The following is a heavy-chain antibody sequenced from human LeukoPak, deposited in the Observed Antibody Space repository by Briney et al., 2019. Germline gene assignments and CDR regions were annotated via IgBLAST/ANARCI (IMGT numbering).Heavy chain of an antibody. D-gene: IGHD4-17*01. CDR2: IYHSGST. CDR1: GGSISSGGYS. J-gene: IGHJ4*02. Sequence: SETLSLTCAVSGGSISSGGYSWSWIRQPPGKGLEWIGYIYHSGSTYYNPSLKSRVTISVDRSKNQFSLKLSSVTAADTAVYYCARNYYGDFDYWGLGTLVTVSS. V-gene: IGHV4-30-2*01. CDR3: ARNYYGDFDY.